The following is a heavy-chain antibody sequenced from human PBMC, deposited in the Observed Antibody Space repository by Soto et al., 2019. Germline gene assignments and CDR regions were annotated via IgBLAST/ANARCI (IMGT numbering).Heavy chain of an antibody. V-gene: IGHV4-4*02. Sequence: QVQLQESGPGLVKPSGTLSLTCAVSSGSISSSNWWSWVRQPPGKGLEWIGEIYHSGSTNYNPSLKSRVPITVEKSKNQFSLKLSSVTAADTAVYYCASYIAVAGYAFDFWGQGKKVTRSS. D-gene: IGHD6-19*01. CDR2: IYHSGST. J-gene: IGHJ3*01. CDR3: ASYIAVAGYAFDF. CDR1: SGSISSSNW.